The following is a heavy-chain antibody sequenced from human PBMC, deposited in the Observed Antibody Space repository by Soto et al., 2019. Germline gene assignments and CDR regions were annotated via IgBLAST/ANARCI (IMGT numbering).Heavy chain of an antibody. CDR1: GYIFKDYF. D-gene: IGHD3-3*01. V-gene: IGHV1-2*06. Sequence: HLVQSGAEVKQPGASVKVACKASGYIFKDYFLHWVRQAPGQGLEWMGRINPNNGGTEYAQKFQGRVTMTRDTYISTAYMEVSGLRSGDTAVYYCARDPSPDFWSGYYDYWGQGTLITVSS. CDR2: INPNNGGT. CDR3: ARDPSPDFWSGYYDY. J-gene: IGHJ4*02.